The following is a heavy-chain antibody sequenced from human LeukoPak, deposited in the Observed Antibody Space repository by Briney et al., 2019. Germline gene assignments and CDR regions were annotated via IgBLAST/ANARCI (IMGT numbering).Heavy chain of an antibody. CDR1: GYTFTGYY. D-gene: IGHD7-27*01. J-gene: IGHJ4*02. V-gene: IGHV1-2*06. CDR3: ARSHWGYPFDY. CDR2: INPNSGGT. Sequence: GASVKVSCKASGYTFTGYYMHWVRQAPGQGLEWMGRINPNSGGTNYAQKFQGRVTMTRDTSIITAYMELSRLRSDDTAVYYCARSHWGYPFDYWGQGTLITVSS.